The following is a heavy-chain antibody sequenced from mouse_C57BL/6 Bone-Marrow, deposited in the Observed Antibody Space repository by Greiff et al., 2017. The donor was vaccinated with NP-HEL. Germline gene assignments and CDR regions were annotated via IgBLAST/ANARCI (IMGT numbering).Heavy chain of an antibody. Sequence: QVQLQQPGAELVKPGASVKLSCKASGYTFTSYWMQWVKQRPGQGLEWIGEIDPSDSYTNYNQKFKGKATLTVDTSSSTAYMQRSSLTSEDSAVYYCARGGYGGSPYFDYWGQGTTLTVSS. J-gene: IGHJ2*01. CDR2: IDPSDSYT. CDR1: GYTFTSYW. V-gene: IGHV1-50*01. D-gene: IGHD1-1*01. CDR3: ARGGYGGSPYFDY.